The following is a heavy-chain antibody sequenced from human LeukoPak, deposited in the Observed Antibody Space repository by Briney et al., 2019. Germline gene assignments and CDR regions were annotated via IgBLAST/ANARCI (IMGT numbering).Heavy chain of an antibody. Sequence: PGGSLRLSCAASGFTFSSYAMHWVRQAPGKGLEYVSAISSNGGSTYYANSVKGRFTISRDNSKNTLYLQMGSLRAEDMAVYYCARAVWGYSYGCFDYWGQGTLVTVSS. CDR2: ISSNGGST. D-gene: IGHD5-18*01. J-gene: IGHJ4*02. CDR1: GFTFSSYA. V-gene: IGHV3-64*01. CDR3: ARAVWGYSYGCFDY.